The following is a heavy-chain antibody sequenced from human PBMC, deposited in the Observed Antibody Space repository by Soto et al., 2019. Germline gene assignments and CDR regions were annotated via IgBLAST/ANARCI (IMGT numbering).Heavy chain of an antibody. D-gene: IGHD3-9*01. J-gene: IGHJ4*02. V-gene: IGHV3-15*01. CDR2: IKSKTDGGTR. CDR3: TCLHYDILTGSKWHYFDY. CDR1: GFTFSDAW. Sequence: EVYLVESGGGLVKPGGALRLSCAASGFTFSDAWMSWVRQAPGKGLEWVGRIKSKTDGGTRDYAAPVKGRVTISRDDSKHTLYLQMNSLKTEDTAVYYCTCLHYDILTGSKWHYFDYWGQGTLVTVSS.